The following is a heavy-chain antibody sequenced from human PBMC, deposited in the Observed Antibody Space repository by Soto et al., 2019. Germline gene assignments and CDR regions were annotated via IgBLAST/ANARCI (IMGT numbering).Heavy chain of an antibody. CDR1: GGSISSGDYY. D-gene: IGHD3-3*01. CDR3: ARVRITIFGVVIIRRGAFDI. CDR2: IYYSGST. J-gene: IGHJ3*02. Sequence: PSETLSLTCTVSGGSISSGDYYWSWIRQPPGKGLEWIGYIYYSGSTYCNPSLKSRVTISVDTSKNQFSLKLSSVTAADTAVYYCARVRITIFGVVIIRRGAFDIWGQGXMVTVSS. V-gene: IGHV4-30-4*01.